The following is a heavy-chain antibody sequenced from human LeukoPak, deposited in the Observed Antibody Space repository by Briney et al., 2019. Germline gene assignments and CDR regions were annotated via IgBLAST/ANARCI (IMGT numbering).Heavy chain of an antibody. D-gene: IGHD3-9*01. CDR1: GFALSSYS. J-gene: IGHJ1*01. CDR2: ISSSSSYI. Sequence: GGSLSLSCAASGFALSSYSMNWVRQAPGKGLEWGSSISSSSSYIYYADSVKGRFTISRDNAKNSLYLQMNSLRAEDTAVYYCAKDPPLYFDWPEGYFQHWGQGTLVTVSS. CDR3: AKDPPLYFDWPEGYFQH. V-gene: IGHV3-21*03.